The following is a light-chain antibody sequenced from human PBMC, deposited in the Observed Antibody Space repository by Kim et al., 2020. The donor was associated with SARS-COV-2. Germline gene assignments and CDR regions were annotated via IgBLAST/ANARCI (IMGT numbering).Light chain of an antibody. V-gene: IGKV1-5*01. CDR3: QHYDNYSQT. Sequence: DIQMTQSPSTLSASVGARVTITCRASQRISNSLAWYQQRPGKAPTLLIYEASSLESGVPSRFSGTGSGTEFTLTISSLQPDDFATYYCQHYDNYSQTFGPGTNVDI. CDR2: EAS. J-gene: IGKJ1*01. CDR1: QRISNS.